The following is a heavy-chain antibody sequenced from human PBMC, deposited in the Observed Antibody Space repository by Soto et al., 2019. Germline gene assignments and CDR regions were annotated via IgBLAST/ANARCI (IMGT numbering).Heavy chain of an antibody. CDR1: GFSLNTSGVG. Sequence: QITLKESGPTLVKPTQTLPLTCTFSGFSLNTSGVGVGWIRQPPGKALEWLALIYWDDDKRYSPSLKSRLTITKDTSKNQVVLTMTNMDPVDTGTYYRAHRPYGDYPIDYWGQGTLVTVSS. V-gene: IGHV2-5*02. D-gene: IGHD4-17*01. CDR3: AHRPYGDYPIDY. J-gene: IGHJ4*02. CDR2: IYWDDDK.